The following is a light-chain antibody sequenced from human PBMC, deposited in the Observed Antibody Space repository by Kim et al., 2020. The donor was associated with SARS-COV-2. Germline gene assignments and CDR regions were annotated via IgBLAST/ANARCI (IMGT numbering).Light chain of an antibody. V-gene: IGKV2-30*02. CDR3: MQGVYPFT. CDR1: QSLVHKKGNTN. J-gene: IGKJ2*01. Sequence: GQTASISCRSSQSLVHKKGNTNLSWIQLRPGQSPRRLIYKISDRDSGVPDRFSGSGSGTDFTLRISRVEAEDVGVYYCMQGVYPFTSGQGTKLEI. CDR2: KIS.